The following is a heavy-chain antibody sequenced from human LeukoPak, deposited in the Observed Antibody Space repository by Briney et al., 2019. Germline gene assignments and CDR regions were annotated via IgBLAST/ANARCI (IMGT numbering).Heavy chain of an antibody. CDR1: GFTFSGYG. V-gene: IGHV3-33*01. CDR3: ARWGGDYSAFGI. CDR2: IWYDGSKK. J-gene: IGHJ3*02. Sequence: GGSLRLSCAASGFTFSGYGMHWVRQAPGKGLEWVAVIWYDGSKKYHADPVKGRFTISRDNSKNTLYLQMNSLRAEDTAVYYCARWGGDYSAFGIWGQGTRVTGSS. D-gene: IGHD4-17*01.